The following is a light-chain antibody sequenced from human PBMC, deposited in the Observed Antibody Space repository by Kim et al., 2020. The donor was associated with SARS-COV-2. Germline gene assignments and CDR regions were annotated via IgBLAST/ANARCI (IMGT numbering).Light chain of an antibody. CDR1: QSVGSN. CDR2: DAS. V-gene: IGKV3-15*01. J-gene: IGKJ1*01. Sequence: VSPGERATLSCRASQSVGSNLAWYQQTPGQAPRLLIYDASTRASSMPARFSGGGSGTEFTLTISNLQSEDFAVYYCQQYNNWPRTFGQGTKV. CDR3: QQYNNWPRT.